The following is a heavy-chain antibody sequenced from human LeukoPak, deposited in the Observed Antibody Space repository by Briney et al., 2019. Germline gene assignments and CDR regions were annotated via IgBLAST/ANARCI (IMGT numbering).Heavy chain of an antibody. V-gene: IGHV4-38-2*02. J-gene: IGHJ4*02. CDR1: GYSISSGYY. D-gene: IGHD2-8*01. CDR2: IYHSGST. CDR3: ARGYCTNAVCSLGPTQA. Sequence: PSETLSLTCTVSGYSISSGYYWAWIRQPPGKGLEWIGSIYHSGSTYYNPSLKSRVTISVDTSKNQFSLKLSSVIAADTAVYYCARGYCTNAVCSLGPTQAWGQGTLVTVSS.